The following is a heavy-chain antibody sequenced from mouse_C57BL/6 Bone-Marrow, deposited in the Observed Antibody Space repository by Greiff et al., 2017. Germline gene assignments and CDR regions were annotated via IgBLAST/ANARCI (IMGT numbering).Heavy chain of an antibody. V-gene: IGHV1-63*01. Sequence: QVQLKESGAELVRPGTSVKMSCKASGYTFTNYWIGWAKQRPGHGLEWIGDIYPGGVYTNYNEKFKGKATLTADKSSSTAYMQFSSLTSEDSAIYYEIYDGNGFAYWGQGTLVTVSA. CDR1: GYTFTNYW. CDR2: IYPGGVYT. CDR3: IYDGNGFAY. J-gene: IGHJ3*01. D-gene: IGHD2-3*01.